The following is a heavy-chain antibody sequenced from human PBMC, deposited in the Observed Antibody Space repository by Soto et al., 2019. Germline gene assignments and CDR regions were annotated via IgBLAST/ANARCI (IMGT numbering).Heavy chain of an antibody. D-gene: IGHD4-17*01. CDR2: IYYSGST. CDR3: ARHFLTNDYGDYVGDAFDI. Sequence: SETLSLTCTVSGGSISSYYWSWIRQPPGKGLEWIGYIYYSGSTNYNPSLKSRVTISVDTSKNQFSLKLSSVTAADTAVYYCARHFLTNDYGDYVGDAFDIWGQGTMVTVSS. J-gene: IGHJ3*02. V-gene: IGHV4-59*08. CDR1: GGSISSYY.